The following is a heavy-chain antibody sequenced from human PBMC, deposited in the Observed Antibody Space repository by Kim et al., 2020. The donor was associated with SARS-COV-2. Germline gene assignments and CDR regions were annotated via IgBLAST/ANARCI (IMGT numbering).Heavy chain of an antibody. CDR1: GFTFSSYS. CDR3: ARKKAAMAVFDY. D-gene: IGHD5-18*01. V-gene: IGHV3-48*02. J-gene: IGHJ4*02. CDR2: ISGSSTTI. Sequence: GGSLRLSCAASGFTFSSYSMNWVRQAPGKGLEWISYISGSSTTIYYADSVKGRFTISRDNAKNSLYLQMDSLRDDDTAVYYCARKKAAMAVFDYWGQGNLVTVSS.